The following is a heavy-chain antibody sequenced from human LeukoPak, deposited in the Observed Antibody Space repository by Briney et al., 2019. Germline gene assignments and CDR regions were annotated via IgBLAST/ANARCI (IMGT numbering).Heavy chain of an antibody. D-gene: IGHD6-19*01. CDR1: GYSISSSNW. J-gene: IGHJ4*02. V-gene: IGHV4-28*03. CDR3: ARGAVQQWLVPLDY. Sequence: SETLSLTCAVSGYSISSSNWWGWIRQPPGKGLEWIGYIYYSGSTYYNPSLKSRVTMSVDTSKNQFSLKLSSVTAVDTAVYYCARGAVQQWLVPLDYWGQGTLVTVSS. CDR2: IYYSGST.